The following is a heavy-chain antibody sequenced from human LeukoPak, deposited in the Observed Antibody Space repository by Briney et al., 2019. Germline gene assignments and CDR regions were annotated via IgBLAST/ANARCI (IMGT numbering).Heavy chain of an antibody. CDR2: ISSSSSDI. CDR3: GRNNGGSQWTDY. D-gene: IGHD1-26*01. J-gene: IGHJ4*02. Sequence: GGSLRLSCAASAFTFNSYSMNWVRQAPGKGLEWVSYISSSSSDIYYADSVKGRFTISRDNAKNSLFLQMNSLRPEDTALYYCGRNNGGSQWTDYWGQGTLVTVSS. V-gene: IGHV3-21*05. CDR1: AFTFNSYS.